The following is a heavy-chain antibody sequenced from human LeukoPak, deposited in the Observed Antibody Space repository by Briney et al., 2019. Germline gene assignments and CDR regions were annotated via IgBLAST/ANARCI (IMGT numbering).Heavy chain of an antibody. J-gene: IGHJ4*02. Sequence: PGGSLRLSCAASGFTFSSYAMSWVRQAPGKGLEWVSSISISGGSTYYADSVKGRFTIYRDNSKNTLYLQMNSLRAEDTAVYYCAKDLRVTITVTFFFEYWGQGTLVTVSS. CDR1: GFTFSSYA. V-gene: IGHV3-23*01. D-gene: IGHD4-17*01. CDR3: AKDLRVTITVTFFFEY. CDR2: ISISGGST.